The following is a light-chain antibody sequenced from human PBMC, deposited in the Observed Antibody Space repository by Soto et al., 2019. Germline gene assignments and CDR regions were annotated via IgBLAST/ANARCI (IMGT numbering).Light chain of an antibody. Sequence: IVLMPAPATLSFSPGVSATLSCRASQSVSSNLAWYQQKPGQAPRLLIYGASTRATGIPARFSGSGSGTDFTLTISSLEPEDFAVYYCQQRSNWPPIPFGQGTRLEIK. CDR1: QSVSSN. CDR3: QQRSNWPPIP. CDR2: GAS. J-gene: IGKJ5*01. V-gene: IGKV3-11*01.